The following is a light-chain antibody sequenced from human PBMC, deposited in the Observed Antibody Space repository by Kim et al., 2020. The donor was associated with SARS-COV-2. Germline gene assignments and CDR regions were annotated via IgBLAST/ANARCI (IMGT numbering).Light chain of an antibody. CDR1: QSVSSSY. J-gene: IGKJ1*01. CDR2: GAS. Sequence: LSPGERATLSCRASQSVSSSYLAWYQQKPGQAPRLLIYGASSRAIGIPDRVSGSGSGTDFTLTISRLEPEDFAVYYCQQYGSSRTFGQGTKVDIK. V-gene: IGKV3-20*01. CDR3: QQYGSSRT.